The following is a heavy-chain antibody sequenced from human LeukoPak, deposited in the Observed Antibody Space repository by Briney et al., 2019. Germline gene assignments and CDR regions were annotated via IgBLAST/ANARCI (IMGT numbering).Heavy chain of an antibody. CDR3: ARDSGTVFGYYFDY. Sequence: GGSLRLSCAASGFTFSSYAMHWVRQAPGKGLECVAVISYDGSNKYYADSVKGRFTISRDNSKNTLYLQMNSLRAEDTAVYYCARDSGTVFGYYFDYWGQGTLVTVSS. V-gene: IGHV3-30-3*01. CDR1: GFTFSSYA. J-gene: IGHJ4*02. CDR2: ISYDGSNK. D-gene: IGHD1-26*01.